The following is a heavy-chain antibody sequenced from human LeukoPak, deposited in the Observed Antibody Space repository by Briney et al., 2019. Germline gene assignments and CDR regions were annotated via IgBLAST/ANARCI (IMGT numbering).Heavy chain of an antibody. J-gene: IGHJ4*02. V-gene: IGHV3-21*01. CDR2: IRSDSSYM. CDR1: GFTFSSYS. Sequence: GGSLRLSCVASGFTFSSYSMNWVRQAPGKGLEWVSCIRSDSSYMYYADSVKGRFTISRDNAKNSLCLQMNSLRAEDTAVYYCAKHNGAAAGVPYYFDSWGQGTLVTVSS. CDR3: AKHNGAAAGVPYYFDS. D-gene: IGHD6-13*01.